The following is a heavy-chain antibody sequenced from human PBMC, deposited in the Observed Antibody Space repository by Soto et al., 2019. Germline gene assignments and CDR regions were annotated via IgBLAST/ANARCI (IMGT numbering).Heavy chain of an antibody. J-gene: IGHJ6*02. CDR1: GYTFTSYG. Sequence: ASVKVSCKASGYTFTSYGISWVRQAPGQGLEWMGWISAYNGNTNYAQKLQGRVTMTTDTSTSTAYVELRSLRSDDTAVYYCARFACSSTSCYTDRATYYYYGMDVWGQGTTVTVSS. CDR2: ISAYNGNT. D-gene: IGHD2-2*02. CDR3: ARFACSSTSCYTDRATYYYYGMDV. V-gene: IGHV1-18*04.